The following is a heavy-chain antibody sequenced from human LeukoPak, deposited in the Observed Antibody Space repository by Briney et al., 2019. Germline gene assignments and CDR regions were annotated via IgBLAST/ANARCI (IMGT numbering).Heavy chain of an antibody. CDR2: INHSGST. V-gene: IGHV4-34*01. CDR3: ARGVRY. J-gene: IGHJ4*02. D-gene: IGHD4-17*01. Sequence: PSDTLSLTCAVYGGSFSGYYWSWIRQPPGKGLEWIGEINHSGSTNYNPSLKSRVTISVDTSKNQFSLKLSSVTAADTAVYYCARGVRYWGQGTLVTVSS. CDR1: GGSFSGYY.